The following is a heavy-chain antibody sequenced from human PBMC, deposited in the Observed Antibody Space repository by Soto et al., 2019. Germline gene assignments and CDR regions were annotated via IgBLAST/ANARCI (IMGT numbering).Heavy chain of an antibody. D-gene: IGHD3-22*01. J-gene: IGHJ4*02. V-gene: IGHV4-30-4*01. CDR3: ARERIPNYYDSSGYQHYFDY. CDR2: IYYSGST. CDR1: GGSISSGDYY. Sequence: SETLSLTCTVSGGSISSGDYYWSWIRQPPGKGLEWIGYIYYSGSTYYNPSLKSRVTISVDTSKNQFSLKLSSVTAADTAVYYCARERIPNYYDSSGYQHYFDYWGQGTLVTVSS.